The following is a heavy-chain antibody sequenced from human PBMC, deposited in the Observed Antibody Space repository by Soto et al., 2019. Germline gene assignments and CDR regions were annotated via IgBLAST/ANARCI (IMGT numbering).Heavy chain of an antibody. V-gene: IGHV1-46*01. CDR3: ARDIAVAGTRYYYYGMDV. D-gene: IGHD6-19*01. CDR1: GYTSTSYY. Sequence: ASVKVSCKASGYTSTSYYMHWVRQAPGQGLEWMGIINPSGGSTSYAQKFQGRVTMTRDTSTSTVYMELSSLRSEDTAVYYCARDIAVAGTRYYYYGMDVWGQGTTVTVSS. CDR2: INPSGGST. J-gene: IGHJ6*02.